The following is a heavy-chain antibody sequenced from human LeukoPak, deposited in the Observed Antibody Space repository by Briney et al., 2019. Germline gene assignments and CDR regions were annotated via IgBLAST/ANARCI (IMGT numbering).Heavy chain of an antibody. V-gene: IGHV1-18*04. CDR2: ISAYNGNT. CDR1: GYTFTGYY. Sequence: ASVKVSCKASGYTFTGYYMHWVRQAPGQGLEWMGWISAYNGNTNYAQKLQGRVTMTTDTSTSTAYMELRSLRSDDTAVYYCASIGSSGYFYDYWGQGTLVTVSS. CDR3: ASIGSSGYFYDY. D-gene: IGHD3-22*01. J-gene: IGHJ4*02.